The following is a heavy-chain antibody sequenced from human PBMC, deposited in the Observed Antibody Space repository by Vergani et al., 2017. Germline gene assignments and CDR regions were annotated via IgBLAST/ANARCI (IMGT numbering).Heavy chain of an antibody. CDR3: TSLSDVVVVAATRFDY. J-gene: IGHJ4*02. CDR2: IRSKANSYAT. D-gene: IGHD2-15*01. V-gene: IGHV3-73*01. Sequence: EVQLLESGGGLVQPGGSLRLSCAASGFTFSGSAMHWVRQASGKGLEWVGRIRSKANSYATAYAASVKGRFTISRDDSKNTAYLQMNSLKTEDTAVYYCTSLSDVVVVAATRFDYWGQGTLVTVSS. CDR1: GFTFSGSA.